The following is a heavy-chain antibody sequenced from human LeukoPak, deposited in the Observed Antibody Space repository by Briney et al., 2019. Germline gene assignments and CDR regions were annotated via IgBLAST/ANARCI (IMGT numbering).Heavy chain of an antibody. CDR2: IYYSGST. Sequence: PSETLSLTCTVSGVSISSYYWSWVRQPPGKGLEWVGYIYYSGSTNYNPSLKGRVTISVDTSKNQFSLKLSSVTAADTAVYFCARAKQLSWGYYFDYWGQGTLVTVSS. D-gene: IGHD6-13*01. V-gene: IGHV4-59*01. J-gene: IGHJ4*02. CDR1: GVSISSYY. CDR3: ARAKQLSWGYYFDY.